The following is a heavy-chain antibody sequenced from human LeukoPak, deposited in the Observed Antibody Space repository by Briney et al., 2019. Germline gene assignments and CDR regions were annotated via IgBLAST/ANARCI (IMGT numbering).Heavy chain of an antibody. D-gene: IGHD2-2*01. J-gene: IGHJ6*02. CDR1: GYTFTGYY. V-gene: IGHV1-2*02. Sequence: ASVKVSCKASGYTFTGYYMHWVRQAPGQGLEWMGWINPNSGGTNYAQKFQGRVTMTRDTSISTAYMELSRLRSDDTAVYYCARDPVPAAMSYYYYGMDVWGQGTTVTVSS. CDR3: ARDPVPAAMSYYYYGMDV. CDR2: INPNSGGT.